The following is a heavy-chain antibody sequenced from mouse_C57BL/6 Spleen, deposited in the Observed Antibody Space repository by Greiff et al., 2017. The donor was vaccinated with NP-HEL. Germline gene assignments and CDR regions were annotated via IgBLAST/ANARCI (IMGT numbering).Heavy chain of an antibody. CDR2: FYPGDGDT. Sequence: QVQLKESGPELVKPGASVKISCKASGYAFSSSWMNWVKQRPGKGLEWIGRFYPGDGDTNYNGKFKGKATLTADKSSSTAYMQLSSLTSEDSAVYFCADWEGDYWGQGTTLTVSS. J-gene: IGHJ2*01. CDR1: GYAFSSSW. D-gene: IGHD4-1*01. CDR3: ADWEGDY. V-gene: IGHV1-82*01.